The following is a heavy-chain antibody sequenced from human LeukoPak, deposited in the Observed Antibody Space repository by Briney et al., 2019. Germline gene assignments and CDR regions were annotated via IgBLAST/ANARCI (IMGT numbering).Heavy chain of an antibody. CDR3: ARDYIVVVPAASYYYGMDV. V-gene: IGHV3-30-3*01. CDR2: ISYDGSNK. J-gene: IGHJ6*02. CDR1: GFTFSSYA. Sequence: GGSLRLSCAASGFTFSSYAMHWVRQAPGKGLEWVAVISYDGSNKYYADSVKGRFTISRDNSKNTLYLQMNSLRAEDTAVYYCARDYIVVVPAASYYYGMDVWGQGTMVTVSS. D-gene: IGHD2-2*01.